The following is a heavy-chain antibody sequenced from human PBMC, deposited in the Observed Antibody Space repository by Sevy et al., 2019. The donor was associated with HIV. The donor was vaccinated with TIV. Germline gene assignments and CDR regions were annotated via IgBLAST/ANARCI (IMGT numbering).Heavy chain of an antibody. CDR2: TSHDGNNN. J-gene: IGHJ4*02. CDR1: GFTFSSYD. Sequence: GGSLRLSCAGSGFTFSSYDMHWVRQAPGKGLEWVAVTSHDGNNNNYADSVKVRFTISRDNFKNTLYLQMNSLRVEDTAVYFCARLFSCGGDCYYLDYWGQGALVTVSS. V-gene: IGHV3-30*04. D-gene: IGHD2-21*02. CDR3: ARLFSCGGDCYYLDY.